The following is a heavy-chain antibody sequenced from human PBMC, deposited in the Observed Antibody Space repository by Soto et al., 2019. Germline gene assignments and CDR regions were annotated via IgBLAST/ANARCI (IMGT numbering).Heavy chain of an antibody. CDR1: GDSIKTNYW. V-gene: IGHV4-4*02. J-gene: IGHJ4*02. CDR3: ARDKITGLFDY. D-gene: IGHD2-8*02. Sequence: SETLSLTCLVSGDSIKTNYWWAWVRQPPGQGLEWIGEINHSGSTNYNPSLKSRVTISVDTSKNQFSLKLTSVTAADTAVYNCARDKITGLFDYWGQGTLVTVSS. CDR2: INHSGST.